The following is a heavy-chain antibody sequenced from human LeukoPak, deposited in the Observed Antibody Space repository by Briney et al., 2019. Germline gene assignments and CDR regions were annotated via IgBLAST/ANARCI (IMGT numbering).Heavy chain of an antibody. CDR3: ARATSYSYGMDV. J-gene: IGHJ6*02. Sequence: GGSLRLSCAASEFTFSSYWMHWFRQAPGKGLMWVSRINSDGSRINYADSVKGRFTISRDNAKNTLYLQMNSLRDGDTAVYYCARATSYSYGMDVWGQGTTVTVSS. CDR1: EFTFSSYW. CDR2: INSDGSRI. D-gene: IGHD2-21*01. V-gene: IGHV3-74*01.